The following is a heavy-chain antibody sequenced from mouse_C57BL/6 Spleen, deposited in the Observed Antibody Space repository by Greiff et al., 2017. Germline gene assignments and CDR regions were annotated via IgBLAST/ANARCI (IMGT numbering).Heavy chain of an antibody. CDR2: LNPSNGGT. Sequence: QGQMKKTGTELVKPGASVKLSCKASGYTFTSYWMHWVKQRPGQGLEWIGNLNPSNGGTNYNEKFKSKATLTVDKSSSTAYMQLSSLTSEDSAVYYCAREGTEFHYFDYWGQGTTLTVSS. J-gene: IGHJ2*01. CDR3: AREGTEFHYFDY. D-gene: IGHD3-3*01. V-gene: IGHV1-53*01. CDR1: GYTFTSYW.